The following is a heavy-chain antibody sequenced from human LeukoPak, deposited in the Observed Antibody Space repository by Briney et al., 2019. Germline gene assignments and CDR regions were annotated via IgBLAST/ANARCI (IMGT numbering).Heavy chain of an antibody. J-gene: IGHJ5*02. V-gene: IGHV4-30-4*08. CDR3: ARDSPDAAAAPGWFDP. D-gene: IGHD6-13*01. CDR2: IYYSGST. CDR1: GGSISSGDYY. Sequence: PSETLSLTCTVSGGSISSGDYYWSWIRQPPGKGLEWIGYIYYSGSTYYNPSLKSRVTISVDTSKNQFSLKLSSVTAADTAVYYCARDSPDAAAAPGWFDPWGQGTLVTVSS.